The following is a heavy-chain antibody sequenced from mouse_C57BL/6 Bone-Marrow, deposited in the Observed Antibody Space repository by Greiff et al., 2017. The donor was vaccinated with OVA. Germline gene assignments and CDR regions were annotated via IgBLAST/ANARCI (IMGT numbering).Heavy chain of an antibody. CDR3: TTYYYAMDY. Sequence: VQLQQSGAALVRPGASVKLSCTASGFNIKDDYMHWVKQRPEQGLEWIGWIDPENGDTEYASKFQGKATITADTSSNTAYLQLSSLTSEDTAVYYCTTYYYAMDYWGQGTSVTVSS. J-gene: IGHJ4*01. CDR2: IDPENGDT. CDR1: GFNIKDDY. V-gene: IGHV14-4*01.